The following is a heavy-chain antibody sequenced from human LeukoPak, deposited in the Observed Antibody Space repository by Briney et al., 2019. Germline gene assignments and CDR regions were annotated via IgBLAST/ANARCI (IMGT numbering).Heavy chain of an antibody. V-gene: IGHV3-30*18. J-gene: IGHJ4*02. D-gene: IGHD6-6*01. CDR2: ISYDGSNK. CDR1: AFTLSSYG. CDR3: AKGLQKFDSSSSFDY. Sequence: GGSLRLSCAASAFTLSSYGMYWVRQAPGKGLEWVAAISYDGSNKYYADSVKGRFTTSRDNSKNTLYLQMNSLRAEDTAVYYCAKGLQKFDSSSSFDYWGQGTLVTVSS.